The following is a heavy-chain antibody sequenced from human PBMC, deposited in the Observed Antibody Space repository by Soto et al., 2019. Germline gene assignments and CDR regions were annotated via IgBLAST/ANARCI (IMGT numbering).Heavy chain of an antibody. V-gene: IGHV4-39*01. CDR2: IFYDGYT. CDR3: ARLQAAVPHY. Sequence: SETLSLTCTVSGDSISGSPYFWGWIRQPPGKRLEWIGSIFYDGYTLYTPSLKSRVTIFVDTSKNQFSLKLASVAAADTAIYFCARLQAAVPHYWGQGILVTVSS. CDR1: GDSISGSPYF. D-gene: IGHD6-13*01. J-gene: IGHJ4*02.